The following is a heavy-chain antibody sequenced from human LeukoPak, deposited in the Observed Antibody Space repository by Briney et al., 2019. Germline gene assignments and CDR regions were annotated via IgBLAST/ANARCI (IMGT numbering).Heavy chain of an antibody. CDR2: IYYSGST. D-gene: IGHD5-18*01. Sequence: SETLSLTCTASGGSIRNYYWSWIRQPPGKGLEWIGFIYYSGSTNYKPSLKSRVTISVDTSKNQFSLKLSSVTAADTAVYYCARGGYGYGYFDYWGQGTLVTVSS. CDR1: GGSIRNYY. J-gene: IGHJ4*02. CDR3: ARGGYGYGYFDY. V-gene: IGHV4-59*01.